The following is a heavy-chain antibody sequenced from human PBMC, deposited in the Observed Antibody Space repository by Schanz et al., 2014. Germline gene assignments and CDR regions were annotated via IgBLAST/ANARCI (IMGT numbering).Heavy chain of an antibody. D-gene: IGHD2-2*01. V-gene: IGHV1-46*01. CDR2: INPIDGST. Sequence: QVQLVQSGAEVKKPGASMKVSCKASGRTFIVYHVLHWVRQAPGQGLEWMGLINPIDGSTTYVWGFHGRLTMTRDTSTTTVYMDLSTLRSEDTAVYYCARGSCTASGCYDAFDLWGQGILVTVSS. CDR3: ARGSCTASGCYDAFDL. J-gene: IGHJ4*02. CDR1: GRTFIVYH.